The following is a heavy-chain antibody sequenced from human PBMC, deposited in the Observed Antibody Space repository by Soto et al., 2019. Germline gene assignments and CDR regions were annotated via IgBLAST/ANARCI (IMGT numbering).Heavy chain of an antibody. CDR1: GGSISSYY. D-gene: IGHD3-3*01. V-gene: IGHV4-59*01. J-gene: IGHJ5*02. CDR2: IYYSGST. Sequence: PSETLSLTCTVSGGSISSYYWSWIRQPPGKGLEWIGYIYYSGSTNYNPSLKSRVTISVDTSKNQFSLKLSSVTAADTAVYYCARNADYDFWSGYYNWFDPWGQGTLVTVSS. CDR3: ARNADYDFWSGYYNWFDP.